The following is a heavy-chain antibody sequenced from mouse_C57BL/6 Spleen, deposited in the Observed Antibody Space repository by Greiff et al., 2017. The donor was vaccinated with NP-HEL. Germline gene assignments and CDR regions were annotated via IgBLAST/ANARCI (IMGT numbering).Heavy chain of an antibody. CDR3: ARHEGYDYGAFAY. CDR1: GFSLTSYG. D-gene: IGHD1-1*02. Sequence: VQRVESGPGLVAPSQSLSITCTVSGFSLTSYGVHWVRQPPGKGLEWLVVIWSDGSTTYNSALKSRLSISKDNSKSQVFLKMNSLQTDDTAMYYCARHEGYDYGAFAYWGQGTLVTVSA. CDR2: IWSDGST. J-gene: IGHJ3*01. V-gene: IGHV2-6-1*01.